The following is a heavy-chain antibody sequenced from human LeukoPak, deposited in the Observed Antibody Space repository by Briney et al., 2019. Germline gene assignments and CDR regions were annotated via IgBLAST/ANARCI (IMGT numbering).Heavy chain of an antibody. CDR1: GGSISSSSYY. CDR3: ARDYDFWSPFDP. CDR2: IYYSGST. V-gene: IGHV4-39*07. J-gene: IGHJ5*02. Sequence: SETLSLTCTVSGGSISSSSYYWGWIRQPPGEGLEWIGSIYYSGSTYYNPSLKSRVTISVDTSKNQFSLKLSSVTAADTAVYYCARDYDFWSPFDPWGQGTLVTVSS. D-gene: IGHD3-3*01.